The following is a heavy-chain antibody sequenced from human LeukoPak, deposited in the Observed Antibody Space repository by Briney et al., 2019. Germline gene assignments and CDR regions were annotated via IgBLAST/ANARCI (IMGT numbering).Heavy chain of an antibody. D-gene: IGHD2-21*02. Sequence: PGGSLRLSCAASGFTFSTYGMHWVRQAPGKGPEWVAVISYDGSNKYYADSVKGRFTISRDNSKNTLFLQMNSLRAEDTAVYYCAKDTTRYCGGDSYPRTPDYWGQGTLVTVSS. J-gene: IGHJ4*02. CDR1: GFTFSTYG. CDR3: AKDTTRYCGGDSYPRTPDY. V-gene: IGHV3-30*18. CDR2: ISYDGSNK.